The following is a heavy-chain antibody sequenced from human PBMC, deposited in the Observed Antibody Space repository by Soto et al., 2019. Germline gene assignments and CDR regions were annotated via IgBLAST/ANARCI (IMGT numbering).Heavy chain of an antibody. J-gene: IGHJ6*02. CDR2: IYYSGST. Sequence: SEPLSLTCTVSDGSISSSSYYWGWLRQPPGKGLEWIGSIYYSGSTYYNPSLKSRVTISVDTSKNQFSLKLSSVTAADTAVYYCARRETYCSGGSCYSMDYGMDVWGQGTTVSVSS. D-gene: IGHD2-15*01. V-gene: IGHV4-39*01. CDR3: ARRETYCSGGSCYSMDYGMDV. CDR1: DGSISSSSYY.